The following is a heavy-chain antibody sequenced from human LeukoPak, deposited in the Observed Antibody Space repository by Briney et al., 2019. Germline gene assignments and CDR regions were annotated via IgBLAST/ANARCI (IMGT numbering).Heavy chain of an antibody. CDR3: AXXXXXXXXXXEPTYYYYGMDV. CDR2: IYYSGST. V-gene: IGHV4-59*01. CDR1: GGSISSYY. D-gene: IGHD1-14*01. Sequence: PSETLSLTCTVSGGSISSYYWSWIRQPPGKGLEWIGYIYYSGSTNYNPSLKSRVTISVDTSKNQFSLKLSSVTAADTAVYYCAXXXXXXXXXXEPTYYYYGMDVWGQGTTVTVSS. J-gene: IGHJ6*02.